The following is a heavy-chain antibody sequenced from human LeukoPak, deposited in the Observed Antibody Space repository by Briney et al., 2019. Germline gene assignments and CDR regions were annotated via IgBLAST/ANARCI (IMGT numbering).Heavy chain of an antibody. CDR3: ARGHPKSREDYYYYMDV. Sequence: SETLSLTCAVYGGSFSGYYWSGIRQPPGKGLEWIGEINHSGSTNYNPSLKSRVTISVDTSKNQFSLKLSSVTAADTAVYYCARGHPKSREDYYYYMDVWGKGTTVTVSS. CDR2: INHSGST. D-gene: IGHD1-26*01. CDR1: GGSFSGYY. J-gene: IGHJ6*03. V-gene: IGHV4-34*01.